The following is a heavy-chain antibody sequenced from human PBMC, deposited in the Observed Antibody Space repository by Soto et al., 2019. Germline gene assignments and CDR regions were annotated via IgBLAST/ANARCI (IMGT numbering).Heavy chain of an antibody. CDR1: GYTFTSYA. Sequence: ASVKVSCKVSGYTFTSYAMHWVRQAPGQRLEWMGWINAGNGNTKYSQKFQGRVTITRDTSASTAYMELSSLRSEDTAVYYCARDTGSSWYAFDYWGQGTQVTVSS. D-gene: IGHD6-13*01. CDR3: ARDTGSSWYAFDY. J-gene: IGHJ4*02. V-gene: IGHV1-3*01. CDR2: INAGNGNT.